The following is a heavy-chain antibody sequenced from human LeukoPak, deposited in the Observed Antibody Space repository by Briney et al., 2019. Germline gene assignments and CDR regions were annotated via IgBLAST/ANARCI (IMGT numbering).Heavy chain of an antibody. V-gene: IGHV1-18*01. CDR1: GYTLTNYN. J-gene: IGHJ4*02. Sequence: GASVKVSCKASGYTLTNYNISWVRQAPGQGLECMGWINTHKGHTNFLQKFQGRVTVTTDISTNTAYMELRRLRSDDTAVYYCAREFGHCSGDNCFYFFDLWGQGSQVIVSS. CDR2: INTHKGHT. D-gene: IGHD2-15*01. CDR3: AREFGHCSGDNCFYFFDL.